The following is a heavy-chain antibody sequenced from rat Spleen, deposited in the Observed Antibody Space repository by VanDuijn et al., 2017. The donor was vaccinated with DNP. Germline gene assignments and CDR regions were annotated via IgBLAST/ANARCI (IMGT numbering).Heavy chain of an antibody. CDR1: GFSLTSYT. CDR2: MSSGGST. D-gene: IGHD5-1*01. V-gene: IGHV2-6*01. CDR3: TRDPGKIGIRDFDY. J-gene: IGHJ2*01. Sequence: QVQLKESGPGLVQPSQTLSLSCAVSGFSLTSYTVAWVRQPPGKGLEWIAAMSSGGSTYYNSVLRTRLNINRDTSKGQVFLNMNSLQTDDTGTYYCTRDPGKIGIRDFDYWGQGVMVTVSS.